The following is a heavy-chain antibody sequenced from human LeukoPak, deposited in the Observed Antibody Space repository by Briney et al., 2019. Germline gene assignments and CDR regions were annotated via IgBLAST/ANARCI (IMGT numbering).Heavy chain of an antibody. D-gene: IGHD6-13*01. J-gene: IGHJ4*02. CDR1: GGSISSDTYY. CDR3: ARAMASAGQYYFDF. Sequence: SETLSLTCTVSGGSISSDTYYWAWIRQPPGKGLEWFGTIYYSGSTYYNPSLNSRVTISVDTSKNQFSLKLSSVTAADTALYYCARAMASAGQYYFDFWGQGTLVTVSS. V-gene: IGHV4-39*01. CDR2: IYYSGST.